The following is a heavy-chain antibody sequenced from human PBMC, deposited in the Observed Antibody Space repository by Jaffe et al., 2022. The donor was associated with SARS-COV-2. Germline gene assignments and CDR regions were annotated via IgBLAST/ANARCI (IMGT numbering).Heavy chain of an antibody. Sequence: QLQLQESGPGLVKPSETLSLTCTVSGGSISSSSYYWGWIRQPPGKGLEWIGSIYYSGSTYYNPSLKSRVTISVDTSKNQFSLKLSSVTAADTAVYYCARHEIVGPTPTWGQGTLVTVSS. CDR2: IYYSGST. D-gene: IGHD3-22*01. J-gene: IGHJ5*02. CDR1: GGSISSSSYY. V-gene: IGHV4-39*01. CDR3: ARHEIVGPTPT.